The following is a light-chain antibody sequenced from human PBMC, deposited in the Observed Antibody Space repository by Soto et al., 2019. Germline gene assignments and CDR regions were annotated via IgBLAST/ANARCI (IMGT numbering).Light chain of an antibody. V-gene: IGKV3-15*01. CDR1: QSVSSN. CDR3: QQYNNWPVT. J-gene: IGKJ1*01. CDR2: GAS. Sequence: EIVMTQSPATLSVSPGERATLSCRASQSVSSNLAWYQQKPGQAPRLLIYGASTRATGIPARFGGSGSGTEFTLTISSLQSEDFAVYYCQQYNNWPVTFGQGTKVDIK.